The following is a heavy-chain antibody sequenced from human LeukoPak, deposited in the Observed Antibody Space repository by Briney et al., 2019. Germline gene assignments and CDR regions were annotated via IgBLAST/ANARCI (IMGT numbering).Heavy chain of an antibody. V-gene: IGHV3-23*01. CDR1: GFTFSTYA. Sequence: GGSLRLSCAASGFTFSTYAMSWVRQAPGKGLEWVSATSGSGGSTYFPDSVKGRFTISRDNSKNTLYLQMNSLRAEDTAVYYCARGFMGQELLWFGEQRPLDVWGQGTTVTVSS. D-gene: IGHD3-10*01. CDR3: ARGFMGQELLWFGEQRPLDV. CDR2: TSGSGGST. J-gene: IGHJ6*02.